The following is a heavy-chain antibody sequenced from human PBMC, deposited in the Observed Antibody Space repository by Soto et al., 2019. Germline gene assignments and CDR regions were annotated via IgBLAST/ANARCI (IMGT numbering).Heavy chain of an antibody. CDR1: GFTFSSYG. Sequence: GGSLRLSCAASGFTFSSYGMHWVRQAPGKGLEWVAVIWYDGSNKYYADSVKGRFTISRDNSKNTLYLQMNSLRAEDTAVYYCARDRWVGLYATSPPAPFQHWGQGTLVTVSS. V-gene: IGHV3-33*01. D-gene: IGHD3-10*01. CDR3: ARDRWVGLYATSPPAPFQH. CDR2: IWYDGSNK. J-gene: IGHJ1*01.